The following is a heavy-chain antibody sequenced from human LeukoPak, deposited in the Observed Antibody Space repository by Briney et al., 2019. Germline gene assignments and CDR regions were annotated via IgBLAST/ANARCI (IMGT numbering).Heavy chain of an antibody. D-gene: IGHD3-3*01. Sequence: ASVKVSCKGSGYTFSRDGITWVRQAPGLGLEWMGWINVYNGNTNYAPKFQGRVTMTTYISRDTAYMEMKSLRSDDTAVYYCAREVWSGHYNFWGQGTLITVSS. V-gene: IGHV1-18*01. CDR2: INVYNGNT. CDR1: GYTFSRDG. J-gene: IGHJ4*02. CDR3: AREVWSGHYNF.